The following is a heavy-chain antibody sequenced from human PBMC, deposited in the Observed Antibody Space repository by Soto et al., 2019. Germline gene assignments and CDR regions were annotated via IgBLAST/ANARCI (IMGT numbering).Heavy chain of an antibody. D-gene: IGHD1-20*01. CDR2: VNPSSGNT. Sequence: ASVKVSCKTSGYTFTNYDINWVRQATGQGLEWMGWVNPSSGNTGYAQKFLGRVTMSRNTSLSTAYMELSSLRSEDTAVYYCARGKGFITSPLLDPWGQGTLVTVSS. CDR1: GYTFTNYD. CDR3: ARGKGFITSPLLDP. V-gene: IGHV1-8*01. J-gene: IGHJ5*02.